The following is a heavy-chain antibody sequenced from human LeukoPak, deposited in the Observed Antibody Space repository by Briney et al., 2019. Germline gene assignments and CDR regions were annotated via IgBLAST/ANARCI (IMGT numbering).Heavy chain of an antibody. CDR3: ATELEAARLH. D-gene: IGHD6-6*01. Sequence: PSETLSLTCNVSGASMSNYYWVWIRQPPGKGLEWIGSIYHSGTTYSGTTYYSPSLKTRVTISVDTSKNQFSLKLSSVTAADTAVYYCATELEAARLHWGQGTLVTVSS. CDR2: IYHSGTTYSGTT. J-gene: IGHJ4*02. V-gene: IGHV4-39*07. CDR1: GASMSNYY.